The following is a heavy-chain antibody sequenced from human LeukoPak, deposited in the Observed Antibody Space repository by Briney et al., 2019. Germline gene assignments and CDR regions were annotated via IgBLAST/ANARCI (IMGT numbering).Heavy chain of an antibody. J-gene: IGHJ4*02. CDR1: GFTFSDHS. D-gene: IGHD6-19*01. CDR2: TRNKANSYTT. V-gene: IGHV3-72*01. CDR3: ARAHSSDLYGIGY. Sequence: GGSLRLSCAASGFTFSDHSMDWVRQAPGKGLEWVGRTRNKANSYTTDYAASVKGRFTISRDDSKNSLYLDMNGLKTEDTAVYYCARAHSSDLYGIGYWGQGTLVTVSS.